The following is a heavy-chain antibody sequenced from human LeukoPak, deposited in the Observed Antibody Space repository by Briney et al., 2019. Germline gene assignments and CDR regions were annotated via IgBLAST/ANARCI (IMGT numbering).Heavy chain of an antibody. CDR3: AKDLFIARGYFYYMDV. Sequence: PGGSLRLSCAASGFTFDDYPMHWVRQPPAKGLEWVSLISGDGGRTYYADSVKGRFTVSRDNSKNTLYLQMNSLGTEDTALYYCAKDLFIARGYFYYMDVWGKGTTVTVSS. CDR2: ISGDGGRT. CDR1: GFTFDDYP. J-gene: IGHJ6*03. D-gene: IGHD2-15*01. V-gene: IGHV3-43*02.